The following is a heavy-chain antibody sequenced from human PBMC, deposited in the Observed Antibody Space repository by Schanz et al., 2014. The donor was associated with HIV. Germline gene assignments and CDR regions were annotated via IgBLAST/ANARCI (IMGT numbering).Heavy chain of an antibody. CDR1: GFTFSSYA. D-gene: IGHD3-22*01. Sequence: EVQLLESGGGLVQPGGSLRLSCAASGFTFSSYAMSWVRQAPGKGLEWVSAISTGGERTFYADSVKGRFTISRDNSKNTLYLQIKSLRPEDTAVYYCAKDGNWYDSRYRGKGNYYYYYGMDVWGQGTTVTVS. CDR2: ISTGGERT. J-gene: IGHJ6*02. V-gene: IGHV3-23*01. CDR3: AKDGNWYDSRYRGKGNYYYYYGMDV.